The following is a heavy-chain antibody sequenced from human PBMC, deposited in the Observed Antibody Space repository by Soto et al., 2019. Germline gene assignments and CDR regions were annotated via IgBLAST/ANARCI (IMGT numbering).Heavy chain of an antibody. D-gene: IGHD3-3*01. Sequence: SETLSLTCSVFGASVNSYYWSWIRQPPGRGLEWIGSLYHIGSTHYNSSLKSRVTISVDTSKNHFSLRLSSVTAADTAIYYCATRITVFGLLIPPFDPWGQGTQVTVSS. J-gene: IGHJ5*02. V-gene: IGHV4-59*02. CDR3: ATRITVFGLLIPPFDP. CDR1: GASVNSYY. CDR2: LYHIGST.